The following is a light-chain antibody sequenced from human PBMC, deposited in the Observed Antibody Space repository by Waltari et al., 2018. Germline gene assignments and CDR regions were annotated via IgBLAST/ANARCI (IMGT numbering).Light chain of an antibody. CDR3: QQYNTWPPQDT. CDR2: GAS. V-gene: IGKV3-15*01. Sequence: EIMKKQFPTHPSVFPGEKTTPPFRASQSVSSNLARYQQKPGQAPRLLIYGASTRATGIPARFSGSGSGTEFTLTISSLQSEDFAVYYCQQYNTWPPQDTFGQGTKLEI. J-gene: IGKJ2*01. CDR1: QSVSSN.